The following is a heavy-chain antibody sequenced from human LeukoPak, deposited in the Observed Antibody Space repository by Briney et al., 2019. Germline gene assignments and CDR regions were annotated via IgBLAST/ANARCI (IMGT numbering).Heavy chain of an antibody. V-gene: IGHV4-4*07. J-gene: IGHJ5*02. CDR2: VYARGGT. Sequence: SETLSLTCIVSGGSIRNDYWNWNRQPAGKGPEWIGRVYARGGTNTNPSLKSRVTMSVDTYKNQFSLELTPVNAADTAVYYCAREGSSGWFDPWGQGILVTV. CDR3: AREGSSGWFDP. CDR1: GGSIRNDY. D-gene: IGHD3-22*01.